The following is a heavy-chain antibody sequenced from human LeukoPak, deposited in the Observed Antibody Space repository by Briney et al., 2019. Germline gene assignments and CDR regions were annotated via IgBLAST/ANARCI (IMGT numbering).Heavy chain of an antibody. V-gene: IGHV3-11*01. CDR1: GFTFSDYY. J-gene: IGHJ6*02. D-gene: IGHD6-19*01. CDR2: ISSSGSTI. CDR3: AGHKAVAGFYYYGMDV. Sequence: PGGSLRLSCAASGFTFSDYYMSWIRQAPGKGLEWVSYISSSGSTIYYADSVKGRFTISRDNAKNSLYLQMNSLRAEDTAVYYCAGHKAVAGFYYYGMDVWGQGTTVTAPS.